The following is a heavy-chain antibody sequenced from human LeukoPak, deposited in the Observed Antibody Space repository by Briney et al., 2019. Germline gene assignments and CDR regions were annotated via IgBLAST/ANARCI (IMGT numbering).Heavy chain of an antibody. CDR2: INHSGST. CDR1: GGSISSSSYY. CDR3: ASTNRIIAAVKYSSGWPRAFDI. Sequence: SETLSLTCTVSGGSISSSSYYWGWIRQPPGKGLEWIGEINHSGSTNYNPSLKSRVTISVDTSKNQFSLKLSSVTAADTAVYYCASTNRIIAAVKYSSGWPRAFDIWGQGTMVTVSS. J-gene: IGHJ3*02. D-gene: IGHD6-19*01. V-gene: IGHV4-39*07.